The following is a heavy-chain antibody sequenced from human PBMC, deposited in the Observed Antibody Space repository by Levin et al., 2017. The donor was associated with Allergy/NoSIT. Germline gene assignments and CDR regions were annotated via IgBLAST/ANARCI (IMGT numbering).Heavy chain of an antibody. CDR3: ARGSYGSRPPVA. D-gene: IGHD3-10*01. J-gene: IGHJ5*02. V-gene: IGHV3-48*01. CDR2: ITTSGSST. Sequence: GGSLRLSCAASGFTFSNYNMNWVRQAPGKGLEWVSFITTSGSSTYYAASVKGRFTISRDNAKNSLYLQMNSLRAEDTAVYYCARGSYGSRPPVAWGQGTLVTVSS. CDR1: GFTFSNYN.